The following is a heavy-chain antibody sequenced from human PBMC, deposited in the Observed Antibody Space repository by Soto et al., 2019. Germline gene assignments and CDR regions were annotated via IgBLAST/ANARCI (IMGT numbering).Heavy chain of an antibody. D-gene: IGHD1-1*01. Sequence: QVQLQESGPGLVKPSETLSLTCTVSGGSISSYYWSWIRQPPGKGLEWIGYIFYSGSTNQNPSLKSRVTISVDTSKNQFSLKLSSVTAADTAVYYCARDGNNYYGMDVWGQVTTVTVSS. CDR3: ARDGNNYYGMDV. J-gene: IGHJ6*02. V-gene: IGHV4-59*01. CDR1: GGSISSYY. CDR2: IFYSGST.